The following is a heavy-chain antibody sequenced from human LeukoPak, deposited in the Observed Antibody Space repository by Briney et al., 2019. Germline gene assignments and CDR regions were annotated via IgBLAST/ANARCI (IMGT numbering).Heavy chain of an antibody. V-gene: IGHV1-46*01. J-gene: IGHJ5*02. Sequence: ASVKVSCKASGYTFSSYYIHWVRQAPGQGLEWMGMINPSGGSTTYVQKFQGRVTMTRVTSTSTVYMELSSLRSEDTAVYYCASYSVVRGVSWFDPWGQGTLVTVSS. CDR3: ASYSVVRGVSWFDP. CDR2: INPSGGST. D-gene: IGHD3-10*01. CDR1: GYTFSSYY.